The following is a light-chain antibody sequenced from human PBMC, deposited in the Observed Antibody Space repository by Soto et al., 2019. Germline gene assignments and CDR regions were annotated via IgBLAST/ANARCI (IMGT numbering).Light chain of an antibody. CDR2: WAS. J-gene: IGKJ3*01. CDR1: QSVLFSTNNKNF. Sequence: DIVMTQSPDSLAVSLGERATVNCKSSQSVLFSTNNKNFLAWYQQKPGQPPKLLLYWASTRESGVPDRFSGSGSGTDFTLTISSLQAEDVAVYYCQHYFYIPFTFGPGTKVDIK. CDR3: QHYFYIPFT. V-gene: IGKV4-1*01.